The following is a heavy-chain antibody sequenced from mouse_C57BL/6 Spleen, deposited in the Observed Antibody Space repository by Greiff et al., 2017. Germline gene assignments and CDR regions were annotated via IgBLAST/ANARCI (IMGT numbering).Heavy chain of an antibody. CDR3: ACGDDGSSYGYFDV. J-gene: IGHJ1*03. CDR2: IYPGDGDT. Sequence: VQLQQSGAELVKPGASVKISCKASGYAFSSYWMNWVKQRPGKGLEWIGQIYPGDGDTNYNGKFKGKATLTADKSSSTAYMQLSSLTSEDSAVYFCACGDDGSSYGYFDVWGTGTTVTVSS. V-gene: IGHV1-80*01. CDR1: GYAFSSYW. D-gene: IGHD1-1*01.